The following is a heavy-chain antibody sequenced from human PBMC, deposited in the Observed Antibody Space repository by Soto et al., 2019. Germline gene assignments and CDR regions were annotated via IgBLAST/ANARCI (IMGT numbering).Heavy chain of an antibody. Sequence: PSETLSLTCTVSGGSISSYHWSWIRQPPGKGLEWIGYIYYSGSTNYNPSLKSRVTISVDTSKNQFSLKLSSVTAADTAVYYCARAAYGATGNFDYWGQGTLVTVSS. V-gene: IGHV4-59*01. D-gene: IGHD3-10*01. CDR1: GGSISSYH. CDR3: ARAAYGATGNFDY. J-gene: IGHJ4*02. CDR2: IYYSGST.